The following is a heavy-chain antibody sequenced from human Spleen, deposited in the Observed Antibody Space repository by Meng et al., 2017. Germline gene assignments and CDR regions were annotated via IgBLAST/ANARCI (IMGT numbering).Heavy chain of an antibody. CDR1: GGSFSGYY. J-gene: IGHJ4*02. CDR2: INHSGST. V-gene: IGHV4-34*01. CDR3: ARVEQWEENYFDY. D-gene: IGHD1-26*01. Sequence: QVQLQQWGAGLLKPSETLSLTCAVYGGSFSGYYWSWIRQPPGKGLEWIGEINHSGSTNYNPSLKSRVTISVDTSKNQFSLKLSSVTAADTAVYFCARVEQWEENYFDYWGQGTLVTVSS.